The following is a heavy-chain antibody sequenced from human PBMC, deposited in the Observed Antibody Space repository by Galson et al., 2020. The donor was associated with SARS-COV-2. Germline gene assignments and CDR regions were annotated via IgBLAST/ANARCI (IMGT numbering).Heavy chain of an antibody. CDR1: GYDFSGQW. Sequence: GESLKISCTGSGYDFSGQWIAWVRRMPGKGLEWMGVIYPGDSDTKYSPSFQGPVTISADKSIRTAYLPWSSLKASDTAIYYCARALFYNGNYCWYFALWGRGTRVTVSS. CDR3: ARALFYNGNYCWYFAL. V-gene: IGHV5-51*01. D-gene: IGHD1-26*01. CDR2: IYPGDSDT. J-gene: IGHJ2*01.